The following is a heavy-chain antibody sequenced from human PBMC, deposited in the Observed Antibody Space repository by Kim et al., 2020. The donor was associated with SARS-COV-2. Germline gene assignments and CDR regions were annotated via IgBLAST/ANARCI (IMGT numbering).Heavy chain of an antibody. D-gene: IGHD3-16*02. V-gene: IGHV1-8*01. CDR2: MNPNSGNT. CDR3: ARGNHMKYDYVWGSYRDDAFDI. J-gene: IGHJ3*02. Sequence: ASVKVSCKASGYTFTSYDINWVRQATGQGLEWMGWMNPNSGNTGYAQKFQGRVTMTRNTSISTAYMELSSLRSEDTAVYYCARGNHMKYDYVWGSYRDDAFDIWGQGTMVTVSS. CDR1: GYTFTSYD.